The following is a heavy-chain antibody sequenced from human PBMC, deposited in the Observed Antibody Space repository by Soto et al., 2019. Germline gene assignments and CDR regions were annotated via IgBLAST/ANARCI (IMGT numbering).Heavy chain of an antibody. J-gene: IGHJ4*02. V-gene: IGHV3-33*01. CDR1: GSTFSSYG. CDR3: ARDLGDYFDY. CDR2: IWYDGSNK. Sequence: QVQLVESGGGVVQPGRSLRLSCAASGSTFSSYGMHWVRQAPGKGLEWVAVIWYDGSNKYYADSVKGRFTISRDNSKNTLYLQMNSLRAEDTAVYYCARDLGDYFDYWGQGTLVTVSS. D-gene: IGHD3-16*01.